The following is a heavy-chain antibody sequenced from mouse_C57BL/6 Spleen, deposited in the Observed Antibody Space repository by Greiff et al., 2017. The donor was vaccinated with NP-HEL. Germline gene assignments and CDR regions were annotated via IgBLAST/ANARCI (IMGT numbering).Heavy chain of an antibody. J-gene: IGHJ4*01. D-gene: IGHD2-1*01. CDR2: INPGSGGT. CDR1: GYAFTNYL. Sequence: QVQLQQSGAELVRPGTSVKVSCKASGYAFTNYLIEWVKQRPGQGLEWIGVINPGSGGTNYNEKFKGKATLTADKSSSTAYMQLSSLTSEDSAVYFCARSRSTMVTTSTNYYAMDYWGQGTSVTVSS. V-gene: IGHV1-54*01. CDR3: ARSRSTMVTTSTNYYAMDY.